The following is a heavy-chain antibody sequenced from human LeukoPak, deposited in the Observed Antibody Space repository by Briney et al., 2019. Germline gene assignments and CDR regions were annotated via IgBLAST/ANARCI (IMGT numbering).Heavy chain of an antibody. D-gene: IGHD3-9*01. CDR1: GFTFSSYG. J-gene: IGHJ3*02. V-gene: IGHV3-30*02. CDR2: IRFDGSYK. CDR3: ARPYYDILTGYLLTKTDDAFDI. Sequence: GGSLRLSCAASGFTFSSYGMHWVRQAPGKGLEWVAFIRFDGSYKYYADSVKGRFTISRDNSKNTLYLQMNSLRAEDTAVYYCARPYYDILTGYLLTKTDDAFDIWGQGTMVTVSS.